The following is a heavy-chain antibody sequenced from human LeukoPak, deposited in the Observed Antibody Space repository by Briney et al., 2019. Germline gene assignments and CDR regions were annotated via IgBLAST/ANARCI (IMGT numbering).Heavy chain of an antibody. Sequence: GRSLRLSCAPSGLSLSSYGMHWVRQAPGKGPEWVAVIWHDGTNRYYADSVKGRFTISRDNSKNTVYLQMNSLRAEDTAVYYCARDRFSGSYHPRGIDYWGQGTLVTVSS. CDR1: GLSLSSYG. CDR2: IWHDGTNR. CDR3: ARDRFSGSYHPRGIDY. D-gene: IGHD1-26*01. V-gene: IGHV3-33*01. J-gene: IGHJ4*02.